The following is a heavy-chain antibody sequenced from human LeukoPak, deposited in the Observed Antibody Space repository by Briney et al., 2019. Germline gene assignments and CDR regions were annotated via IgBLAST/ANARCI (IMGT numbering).Heavy chain of an antibody. CDR2: INPNSGGT. CDR3: ARAWYSSSWYAG. D-gene: IGHD6-13*01. Sequence: ASVKVSCKASGYTFTSYAMNWVRQAPGQGLEWMGWINPNSGGTNYAQKFQGRVTMTRDTSISTAYMELSRLRSDDTAVYYCARAWYSSSWYAGWGQGTLVTVSS. J-gene: IGHJ4*02. V-gene: IGHV1-2*02. CDR1: GYTFTSYA.